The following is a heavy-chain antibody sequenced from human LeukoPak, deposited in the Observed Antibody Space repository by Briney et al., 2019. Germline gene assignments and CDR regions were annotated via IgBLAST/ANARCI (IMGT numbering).Heavy chain of an antibody. V-gene: IGHV1-8*01. CDR2: MNPNSGNT. CDR3: ARGTVCGSGGKCSGSWYYDY. J-gene: IGHJ4*02. Sequence: ASVKVSCRASGYTFTSNDINWVRQATGQGLEWMGWMNPNSGNTGYAQKFQGRVAMTRNTSISTAYMELSSPRSEDTAVYYCARGTVCGSGGKCSGSWYYDYWGQGTLVTVSS. CDR1: GYTFTSND. D-gene: IGHD6-13*01.